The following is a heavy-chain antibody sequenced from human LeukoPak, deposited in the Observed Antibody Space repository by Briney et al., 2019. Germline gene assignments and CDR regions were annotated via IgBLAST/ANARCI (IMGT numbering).Heavy chain of an antibody. CDR3: AREIAVAGRYPRSDY. D-gene: IGHD6-19*01. J-gene: IGHJ4*02. CDR1: GGSISSGSYF. CDR2: IYSSGNT. V-gene: IGHV4-61*02. Sequence: PSETLSLTCTVSGGSISSGSYFWIWIRQPAGRGLEWIGRIYSSGNTNYNPSLKSRVTISVDTSKNQFSLKLSSVTAADTAVYYCAREIAVAGRYPRSDYWGQGTLVTVSS.